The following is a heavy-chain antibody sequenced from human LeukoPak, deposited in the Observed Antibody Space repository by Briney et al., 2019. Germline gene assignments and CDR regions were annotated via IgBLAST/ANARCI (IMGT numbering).Heavy chain of an antibody. Sequence: GGTLRLSCAASGFTFSSYSMNWVRQAPGKGLEWVSYISSSSSTIYYADSVKGRFTISRDNAKNSLYLQMNSLRAEDTAVYYCARDDGATMARTPFDIWGQGTMVTVSS. CDR1: GFTFSSYS. J-gene: IGHJ3*02. D-gene: IGHD3-10*01. CDR3: ARDDGATMARTPFDI. CDR2: ISSSSSTI. V-gene: IGHV3-48*01.